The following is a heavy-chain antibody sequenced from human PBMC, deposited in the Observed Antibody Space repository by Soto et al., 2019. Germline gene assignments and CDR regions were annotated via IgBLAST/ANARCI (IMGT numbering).Heavy chain of an antibody. V-gene: IGHV3-7*01. J-gene: IGHJ4*02. CDR3: SRYLDF. Sequence: GGSLRLSCAASGFTFSTSWMDWVRQTPGKGLEWVANINPDGSAKNYVDSVKGRFTISRDNAKNSLFLQMSSLTAEDSGLYFCSRYLDFSGQGTLVTVSS. CDR1: GFTFSTSW. CDR2: INPDGSAK.